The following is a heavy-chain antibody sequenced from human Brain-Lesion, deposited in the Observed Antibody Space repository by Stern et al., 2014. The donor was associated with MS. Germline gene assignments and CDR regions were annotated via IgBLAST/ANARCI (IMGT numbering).Heavy chain of an antibody. J-gene: IGHJ4*02. D-gene: IGHD1-26*01. CDR1: GYTLTDFS. CDR2: FDPEDGET. V-gene: IGHV1-24*01. CDR3: ATLSPGAGGNYYRHFDY. Sequence: QVQLVESGAEVKKPGASVKVSCKVSGYTLTDFSMHWVRQAPRKGLEWLGGFDPEDGETIYAQKFHGRVTMTEDTSTDTAYMELSSLRSEDTAVYYCATLSPGAGGNYYRHFDYWGQGTLVTVSS.